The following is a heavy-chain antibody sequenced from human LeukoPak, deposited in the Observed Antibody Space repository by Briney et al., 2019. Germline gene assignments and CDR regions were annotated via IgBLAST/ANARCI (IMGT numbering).Heavy chain of an antibody. J-gene: IGHJ4*02. Sequence: GGSLRLSCAASGFAFSNYWMTWVRQAPGKGLEWVANIKQDGNEKYFVDSVKGRFTISRDNAENSLYLQMNSLRAEDTAVYYCAKEGGYYDIAHDYWGQGTLVTVSS. CDR2: IKQDGNEK. V-gene: IGHV3-7*01. D-gene: IGHD3-9*01. CDR3: AKEGGYYDIAHDY. CDR1: GFAFSNYW.